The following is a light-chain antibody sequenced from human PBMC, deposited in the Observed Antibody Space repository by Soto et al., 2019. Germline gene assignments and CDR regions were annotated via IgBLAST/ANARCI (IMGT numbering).Light chain of an antibody. V-gene: IGKV1D-12*01. J-gene: IGKJ5*01. CDR1: QDISSW. CDR3: QQPISFPIT. Sequence: DIQMTQSPSSVSASVGDRVTITCRASQDISSWLAWYQQKPGKAPKLLIYAASSLQSGVPSRFSGSGSGTDFSLTIRSLQPEDFATYYCQQPISFPITFGQGTRLEIK. CDR2: AAS.